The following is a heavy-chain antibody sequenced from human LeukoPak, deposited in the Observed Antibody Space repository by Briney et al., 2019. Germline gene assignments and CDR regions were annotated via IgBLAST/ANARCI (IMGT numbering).Heavy chain of an antibody. D-gene: IGHD3-3*01. V-gene: IGHV4-39*07. CDR2: IYHSGST. CDR1: GGSISSSSYY. CDR3: ARFKAYDFWSGEYYFDY. J-gene: IGHJ4*02. Sequence: PSETLSLTCTVSGGSISSSSYYWGWIRQPPGKGLEWIGSIYHSGSTNYNPSLKSRVTISVDKSKNQFSLKLSSVTAADTAVYYCARFKAYDFWSGEYYFDYWGQGTLVTVSS.